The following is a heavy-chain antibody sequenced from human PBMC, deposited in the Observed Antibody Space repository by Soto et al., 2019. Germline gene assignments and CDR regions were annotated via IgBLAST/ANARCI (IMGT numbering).Heavy chain of an antibody. CDR1: GVTFSSYA. J-gene: IGHJ5*02. CDR2: IIPIFGTA. V-gene: IGHV1-69*13. Sequence: SVKVSCKASGVTFSSYAISWVRQAPGQGLEWMGGIIPIFGTANYAQKFQGRVTVTADESTSTAYMELSSLRSEDTAVYYCARVEYDILTGYYAWFDPWG. D-gene: IGHD3-9*01. CDR3: ARVEYDILTGYYAWFDP.